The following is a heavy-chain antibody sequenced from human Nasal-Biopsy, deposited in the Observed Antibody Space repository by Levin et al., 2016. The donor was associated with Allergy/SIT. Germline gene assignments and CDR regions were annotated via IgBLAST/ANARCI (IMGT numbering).Heavy chain of an antibody. Sequence: SETLSLTCTVSGGSISSGTFYWNWIRQRPGKGLEWIGNFYYSGTTNYNPSLQGRVYMSLDPSKNQFSLRLNSVTAADTAIYYCARGVPMVTQYSPDAFDIWGQGTMVTVSS. CDR3: ARGVPMVTQYSPDAFDI. J-gene: IGHJ3*02. CDR2: FYYSGTT. CDR1: GGSISSGTFY. V-gene: IGHV4-31*03. D-gene: IGHD4/OR15-4a*01.